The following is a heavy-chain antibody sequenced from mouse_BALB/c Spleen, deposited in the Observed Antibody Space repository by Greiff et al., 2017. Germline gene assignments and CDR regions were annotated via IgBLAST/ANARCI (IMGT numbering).Heavy chain of an antibody. D-gene: IGHD4-1*02. CDR2: ISDGGSYT. Sequence: EVQRVESGGGLVKPGGSLKLSCAASGFTFSDYYMYWVRQTPEKRLEWVATISDGGSYTYYPDSVKGRFTISRDNAKNNLYLQMSSLKSEDTAMYYCARDATGTGFAYWGQGTLVTVSA. CDR3: ARDATGTGFAY. J-gene: IGHJ3*01. V-gene: IGHV5-4*02. CDR1: GFTFSDYY.